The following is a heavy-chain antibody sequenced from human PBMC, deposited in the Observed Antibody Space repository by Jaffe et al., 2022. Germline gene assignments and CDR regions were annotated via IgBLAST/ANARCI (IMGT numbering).Heavy chain of an antibody. CDR2: VDPEDGET. CDR3: ATDPSIFGATDYYDSSGIDY. CDR1: GYTFTDYY. Sequence: EVQLVQSGAEVKKPGATVKISCKVSGYTFTDYYMHWVQQAPGKGLEWMGLVDPEDGETIYAEKFQGRVTITADTSTDTAYMELSSLRSEDTAVYYCATDPSIFGATDYYDSSGIDYWGQGTLVTVSS. D-gene: IGHD3-22*01. J-gene: IGHJ4*02. V-gene: IGHV1-69-2*01.